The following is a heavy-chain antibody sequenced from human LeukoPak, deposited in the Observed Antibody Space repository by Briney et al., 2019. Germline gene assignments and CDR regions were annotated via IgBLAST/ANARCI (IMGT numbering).Heavy chain of an antibody. CDR1: GGSISSGGYY. D-gene: IGHD6-13*01. Sequence: PSETLSLTFTVSGGSISSGGYYWSWIRQPPGKGLEWIGYIYHSGSTYYNPSLKSRVTISVDRSKNQFSLKLSSVTAADTAVYYCARVGAAAGTRDAFDIWGQGTMVTVSS. CDR3: ARVGAAAGTRDAFDI. CDR2: IYHSGST. V-gene: IGHV4-30-2*01. J-gene: IGHJ3*02.